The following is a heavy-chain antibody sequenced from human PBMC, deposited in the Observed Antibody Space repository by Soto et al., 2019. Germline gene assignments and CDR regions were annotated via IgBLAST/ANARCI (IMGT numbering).Heavy chain of an antibody. Sequence: ASVKVSCKASGYTFTSYGISWVRQAPGQGLEWMGWISAYNGNANYAQKLQGRVTMTTDTSTSTAYMELRSLRSDDTAVYYCARQSVLPNAFDIWGQGTMVTVSS. V-gene: IGHV1-18*01. CDR3: ARQSVLPNAFDI. J-gene: IGHJ3*02. CDR1: GYTFTSYG. CDR2: ISAYNGNA.